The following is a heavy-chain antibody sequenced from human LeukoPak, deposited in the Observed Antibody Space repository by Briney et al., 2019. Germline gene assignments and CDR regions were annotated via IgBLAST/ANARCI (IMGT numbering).Heavy chain of an antibody. CDR3: ARWDFLRGVIAY. V-gene: IGHV3-11*01. D-gene: IGHD3-10*01. CDR1: GFPFSDYY. CDR2: ISTTGTTI. Sequence: GGSLRLSCAASGFPFSDYYMSWIRQAPGKGLDWLSYISTTGTTIYYADSVKGRFTISRDNAKNSMYLQMNTLRADDTAVYYCARWDFLRGVIAYWGQGTLVTVSS. J-gene: IGHJ4*02.